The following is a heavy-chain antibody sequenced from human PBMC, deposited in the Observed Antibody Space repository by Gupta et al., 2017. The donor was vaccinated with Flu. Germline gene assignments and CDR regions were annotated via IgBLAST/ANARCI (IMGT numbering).Heavy chain of an antibody. CDR2: ISSSSSYI. CDR1: GFTFNTYG. CDR3: ARAWDVTVAGTFDY. D-gene: IGHD6-19*01. V-gene: IGHV3-21*01. J-gene: IGHJ4*02. Sequence: EVQLVESGGGLVKPGGSLRLSCAASGFTFNTYGMNWVRQAPGKGLEWFSSISSSSSYIYYADSVKGRFTISRHNAKNSLYLQMNSLRAEDTAVYYCARAWDVTVAGTFDYWGQGTLVTVSS.